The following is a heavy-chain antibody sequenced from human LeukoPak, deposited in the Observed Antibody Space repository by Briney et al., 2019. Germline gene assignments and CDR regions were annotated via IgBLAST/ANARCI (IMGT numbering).Heavy chain of an antibody. V-gene: IGHV3-23*01. CDR2: ISDSGGAT. CDR1: GFSFRNYA. Sequence: GGSLRLSCAASGFSFRNYAMSWVRQAPGKGLEWVSSISDSGGATYSAHSVKGRFTISRDNSRNTLYLQLNCLGADDTAVYYCAKIAPWGAVTTTDGFDYWGQGTLVTVSS. D-gene: IGHD4-17*01. CDR3: AKIAPWGAVTTTDGFDY. J-gene: IGHJ4*02.